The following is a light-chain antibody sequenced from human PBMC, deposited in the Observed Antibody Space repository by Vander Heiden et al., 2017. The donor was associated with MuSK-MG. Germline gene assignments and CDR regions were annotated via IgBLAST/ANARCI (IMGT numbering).Light chain of an antibody. V-gene: IGLV2-14*01. CDR3: SSYTSSSSTV. J-gene: IGLJ2*01. CDR1: SSDVGGYNY. Sequence: QSALTQPASVSGSPGQSITISCTGTSSDVGGYNYVSWYQQHPANAPNLMIYDVSNRPSVVSTRFSGSKSGNTASLTISGRQAEDEADYYCSSYTSSSSTVFGGGTKLTVL. CDR2: DVS.